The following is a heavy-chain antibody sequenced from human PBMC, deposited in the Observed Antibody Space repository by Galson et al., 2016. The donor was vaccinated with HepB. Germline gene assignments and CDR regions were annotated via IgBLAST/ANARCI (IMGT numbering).Heavy chain of an antibody. CDR3: AREGSFIAPAGPGVVDY. D-gene: IGHD6-13*01. CDR1: GYIFSSYA. J-gene: IGHJ4*02. Sequence: SVKVSCKASGYIFSSYAMNWVRQAPGQGLEWMGWIDTDTGNPTYAQAFTGRFVFSLDTSVSTAYLQISSLKADDTAVYYCAREGSFIAPAGPGVVDYWGQGTLVTVSS. CDR2: IDTDTGNP. V-gene: IGHV7-4-1*02.